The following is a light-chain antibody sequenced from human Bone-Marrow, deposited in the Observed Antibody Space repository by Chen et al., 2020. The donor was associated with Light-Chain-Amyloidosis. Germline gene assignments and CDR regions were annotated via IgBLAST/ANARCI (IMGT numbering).Light chain of an antibody. CDR3: QQYSNWPPYT. J-gene: IGKJ2*01. Sequence: EIVMTQSPATLSVSPGERATLSCRASQSVSSNLAWYQQKPGQAPRLLIYGASTRATGIPARFSGSGSGTEFTLPISSLQSEDFVVYYCQQYSNWPPYTFGQGTKLEIK. CDR1: QSVSSN. V-gene: IGKV3-15*01. CDR2: GAS.